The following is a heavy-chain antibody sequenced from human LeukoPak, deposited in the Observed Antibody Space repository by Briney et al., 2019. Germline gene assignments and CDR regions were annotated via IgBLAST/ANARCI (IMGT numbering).Heavy chain of an antibody. CDR3: ARAGGPYSVYDPGSYWPLVGKGEDY. CDR2: ISSSGSTI. V-gene: IGHV3-11*01. CDR1: GFTFSDYY. Sequence: GGSLRLSCAASGFTFSDYYMSWIRQAPGKGLEWVSYISSSGSTIYYADSVKGRFTISRDNAKNSLYLQMNSLRAEDTAVYYCARAGGPYSVYDPGSYWPLVGKGEDYWGQGTLVTVSS. J-gene: IGHJ4*02. D-gene: IGHD5/OR15-5a*01.